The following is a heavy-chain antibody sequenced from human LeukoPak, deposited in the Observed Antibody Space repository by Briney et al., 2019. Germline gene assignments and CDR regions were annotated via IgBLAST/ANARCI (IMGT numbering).Heavy chain of an antibody. Sequence: SETLSLTCTVSGGSISTYFWTWIRQPAGKGLEWIGRIYTSGSTNYNPSLKSRVTMSVDTSKNQFSLKLSSVTAADTAVYYCARALYGLYYYYMDVWGKGTTVTISS. CDR2: IYTSGST. V-gene: IGHV4-4*07. J-gene: IGHJ6*03. CDR1: GGSISTYF. CDR3: ARALYGLYYYYMDV. D-gene: IGHD2/OR15-2a*01.